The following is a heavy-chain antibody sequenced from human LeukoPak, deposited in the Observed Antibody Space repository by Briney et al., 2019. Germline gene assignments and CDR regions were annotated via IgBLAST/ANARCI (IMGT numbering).Heavy chain of an antibody. V-gene: IGHV4-34*01. D-gene: IGHD3-9*01. J-gene: IGHJ4*02. CDR1: GGSFSAYY. CDR3: ARLSKGRYFDYIFDY. CDR2: INHSGST. Sequence: PSETLSLTCAVYGGSFSAYYWRWIRQPPGKGLEWIGEINHSGSTYYNPSLSSRVTMSVDTPKNQFSLKMTSVTAADTAVYYCARLSKGRYFDYIFDYWGQGILVTVSS.